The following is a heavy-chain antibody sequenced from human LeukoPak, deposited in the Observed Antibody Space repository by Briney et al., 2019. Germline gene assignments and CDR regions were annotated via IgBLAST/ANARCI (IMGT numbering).Heavy chain of an antibody. Sequence: GGSLRLSCAASGFTFHSYWMHWVRQAPGKGLVWVSRIDNDGGSTTYADSVKGRFTISRDNAKNTLYLQMNSVRAEDTAVYYCARDPWSGTTHFDYWGQGTLVTVSS. CDR2: IDNDGGST. CDR1: GFTFHSYW. J-gene: IGHJ4*02. CDR3: ARDPWSGTTHFDY. D-gene: IGHD3-3*01. V-gene: IGHV3-74*01.